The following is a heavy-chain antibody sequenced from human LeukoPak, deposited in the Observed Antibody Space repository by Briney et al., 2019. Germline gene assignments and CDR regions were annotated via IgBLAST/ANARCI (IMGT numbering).Heavy chain of an antibody. V-gene: IGHV1-2*02. D-gene: IGHD6-13*01. Sequence: ASVKVSCKASGYTFTDFYMHWVRQAPGQGLEGMGWINPNTGGTNSAQNFQGRVTMTRDTSISTAYMELSRLRSDDTAVYYCAREGTASSSPNWFDPWGQGTLVTVSS. CDR2: INPNTGGT. J-gene: IGHJ5*02. CDR1: GYTFTDFY. CDR3: AREGTASSSPNWFDP.